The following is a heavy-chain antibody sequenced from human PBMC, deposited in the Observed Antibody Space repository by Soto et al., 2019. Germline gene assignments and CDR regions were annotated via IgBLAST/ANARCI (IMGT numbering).Heavy chain of an antibody. J-gene: IGHJ4*02. CDR1: GYTFTSYG. CDR3: ARAPNYYGSGSGTFDY. D-gene: IGHD3-10*01. Sequence: ASVQVSCKASGYTFTSYGISCMRQAPRQGLEWMGWISAYNCNTNYAQKLQGRLTMTTDTSTSTAYMELRRLRSDDTAVYYCARAPNYYGSGSGTFDYWGQGTLVTVSS. CDR2: ISAYNCNT. V-gene: IGHV1-18*01.